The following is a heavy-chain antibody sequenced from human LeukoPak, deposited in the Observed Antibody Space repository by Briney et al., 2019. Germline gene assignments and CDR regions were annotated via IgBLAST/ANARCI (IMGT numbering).Heavy chain of an antibody. Sequence: PGGSLRLSCAASRFTFSSYAMHWVRQAPGKGLEYVSAISSNGGSTYYANSVKGRFTISRDNTKNTLYLQMGSLRAEDMAVYYCASSYKLGAFDIWGQGTMVTVSS. J-gene: IGHJ3*02. CDR1: RFTFSSYA. CDR3: ASSYKLGAFDI. V-gene: IGHV3-64*01. CDR2: ISSNGGST. D-gene: IGHD2-2*02.